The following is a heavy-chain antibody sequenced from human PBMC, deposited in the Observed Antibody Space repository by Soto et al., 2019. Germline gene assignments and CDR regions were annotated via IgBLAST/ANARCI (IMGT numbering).Heavy chain of an antibody. D-gene: IGHD4-17*01. CDR2: IGTAGDP. V-gene: IGHV3-13*05. CDR1: VFTFSSYD. Sequence: PGGALRLSCASSVFTFSSYDMHCVRQSTGKCLEWVSAIGTAGDPYYPGSVKGRFTISRENAKNSLYLQMNSLRAGDTAVYYCARGNYGGNYGSFDIWRQGTLDDVS. J-gene: IGHJ3*02. CDR3: ARGNYGGNYGSFDI.